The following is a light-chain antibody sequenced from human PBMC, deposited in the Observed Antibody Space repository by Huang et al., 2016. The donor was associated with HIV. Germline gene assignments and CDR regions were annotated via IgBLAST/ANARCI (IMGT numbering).Light chain of an antibody. J-gene: IGKJ4*01. CDR1: RDIANY. CDR2: DAS. V-gene: IGKV1-33*01. Sequence: DIQLTQSPSSLSASVGDRVTITCQASRDIANYLSWYQQKPGKAPKLLIYDASSLETGVPSRFSGSGSGTDFSFTISSLQPEDIAIYYCQQYDKVPLAFGGGTGVEVK. CDR3: QQYDKVPLA.